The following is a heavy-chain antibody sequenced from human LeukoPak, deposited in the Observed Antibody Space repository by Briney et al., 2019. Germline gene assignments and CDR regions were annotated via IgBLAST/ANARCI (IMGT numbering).Heavy chain of an antibody. V-gene: IGHV1-18*01. Sequence: ASVKVSCKASGYTFTNYGFSWVRQAPGQGLEWMGWISTYNNNTNYAQKFQGRVSMTTDTSTSTAYMELRSLRSDDTAVYYCARNYDFWSDYSLSRWFDPWGQGTLVIVSS. J-gene: IGHJ5*02. CDR2: ISTYNNNT. CDR1: GYTFTNYG. D-gene: IGHD3-3*01. CDR3: ARNYDFWSDYSLSRWFDP.